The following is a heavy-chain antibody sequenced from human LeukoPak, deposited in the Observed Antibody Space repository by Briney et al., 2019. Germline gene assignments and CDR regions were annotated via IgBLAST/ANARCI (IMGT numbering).Heavy chain of an antibody. Sequence: PGGSLRLSCAASGFTFSSYDMHWVRQAPGKGLEWVAFIRSDGSNKYYADSVKGRFTVSRDNSKNTLYLQMNSLRAGDTAVYYCAKGNRRFGVTSVLSRGKWFDPWGQGTLVTVSS. CDR2: IRSDGSNK. D-gene: IGHD3-10*01. V-gene: IGHV3-30*02. CDR3: AKGNRRFGVTSVLSRGKWFDP. J-gene: IGHJ5*02. CDR1: GFTFSSYD.